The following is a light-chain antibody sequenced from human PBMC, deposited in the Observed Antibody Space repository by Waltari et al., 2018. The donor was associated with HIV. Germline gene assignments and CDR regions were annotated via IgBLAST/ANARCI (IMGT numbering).Light chain of an antibody. CDR3: QQSYSTPLT. Sequence: IQMTQSPSSLSASVGDRVTITCRASQSISNYLNWYQQKPGKAPKFLIYAASSLQSGVPSRFGGSGSGTDFTLTISSLQPEDFATYYCQQSYSTPLTFGGGSKVEIK. CDR2: AAS. V-gene: IGKV1-39*01. J-gene: IGKJ4*01. CDR1: QSISNY.